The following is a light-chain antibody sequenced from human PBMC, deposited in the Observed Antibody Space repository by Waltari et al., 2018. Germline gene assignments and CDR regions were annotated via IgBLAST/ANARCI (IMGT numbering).Light chain of an antibody. J-gene: IGKJ3*01. V-gene: IGKV3-15*01. CDR3: QQYNNWPPFT. CDR1: QRVSNK. CDR2: GAS. Sequence: ELVMTQSPATLSVSPGDRATLSCRASQRVSNKLALYQQRPGQPPRLLIYGASTRATDIPARFSGSGSGTEFTLTISSMQSEDFAVYYCQQYNNWPPFTFGPGTKVDIK.